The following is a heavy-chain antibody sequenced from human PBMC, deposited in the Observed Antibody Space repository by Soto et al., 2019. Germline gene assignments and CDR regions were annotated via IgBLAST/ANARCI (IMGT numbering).Heavy chain of an antibody. Sequence: QVQLVESGGGLVKPAGSLRLSCAVSGFTFSDYYMTWIRQAPGKGLEWVSYISSSTSHTNYADSVKGRFTISRDNAKNSLLLQMNSLRAEDTAVYYCARGRGAAADYFDFWGQGTLVTVSS. V-gene: IGHV3-11*05. CDR2: ISSSTSHT. J-gene: IGHJ4*02. CDR1: GFTFSDYY. CDR3: ARGRGAAADYFDF. D-gene: IGHD6-13*01.